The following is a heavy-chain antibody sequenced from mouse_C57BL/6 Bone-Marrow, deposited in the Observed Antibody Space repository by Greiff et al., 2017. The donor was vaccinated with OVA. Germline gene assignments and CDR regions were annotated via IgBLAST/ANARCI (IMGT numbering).Heavy chain of an antibody. V-gene: IGHV14-2*01. Sequence: EVMLVESGAELVKPGASVKLSCTASGFNIKDYYMHWVKQRTEQGLEWIGRIDPEDGETKYAPKFQGKATITADTSSNTAYLQLSSLTSEDTAVYYCAPEGGSPYWYFDVWGTGTTVTVSS. D-gene: IGHD1-1*02. CDR2: IDPEDGET. CDR1: GFNIKDYY. CDR3: APEGGSPYWYFDV. J-gene: IGHJ1*03.